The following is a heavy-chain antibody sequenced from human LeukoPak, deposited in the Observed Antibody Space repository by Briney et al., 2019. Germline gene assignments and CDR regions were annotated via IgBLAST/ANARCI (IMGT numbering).Heavy chain of an antibody. CDR3: ARVLTTKQLLFDAFDV. V-gene: IGHV3-30*15. CDR1: GFTFASYA. D-gene: IGHD6-6*01. Sequence: PGGSLRLSCAASGFTFASYAMHWVRLAPGKGLEWVAAQSSDGSDKFYAASVRGRFTISRDNSKHTLFLQMSSLRAEDTAVYYCARVLTTKQLLFDAFDVWGQGTMVTVSS. J-gene: IGHJ3*01. CDR2: QSSDGSDK.